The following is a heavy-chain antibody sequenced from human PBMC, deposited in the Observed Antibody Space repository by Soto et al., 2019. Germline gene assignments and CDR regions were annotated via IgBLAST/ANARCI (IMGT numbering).Heavy chain of an antibody. V-gene: IGHV1-18*01. J-gene: IGHJ4*02. D-gene: IGHD3-10*01. CDR3: ARVAGYGSWSRHFDN. Sequence: QVQLMQSGAEVTKPGASVTLSCKTSGYTFMSYGLSWVRQAPGQGLEWMGWTVAGSGNRIYAQKFQDRINMNIDTSTSTGYMELRSLRSDDSALYFCARVAGYGSWSRHFDNWGQGPRVTVSS. CDR2: TVAGSGNR. CDR1: GYTFMSYG.